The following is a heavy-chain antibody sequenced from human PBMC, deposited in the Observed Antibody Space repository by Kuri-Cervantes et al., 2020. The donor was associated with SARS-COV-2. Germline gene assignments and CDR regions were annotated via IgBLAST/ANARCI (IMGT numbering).Heavy chain of an antibody. J-gene: IGHJ6*03. Sequence: SETLSLTCPVSGGSISSGSYDWSWIRQPAGKGLEWIGHIYTSGSTNYNPSLKSRVTISVDTSKNQFSLKLSSVTAADTAVYYCARIVRFMDVWGKGTTVTVSS. CDR2: IYTSGST. V-gene: IGHV4-61*09. CDR3: ARIVRFMDV. CDR1: GGSISSGSYD. D-gene: IGHD2-21*01.